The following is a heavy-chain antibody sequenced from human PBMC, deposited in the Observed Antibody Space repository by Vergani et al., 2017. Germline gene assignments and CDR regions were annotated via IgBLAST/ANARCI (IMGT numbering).Heavy chain of an antibody. V-gene: IGHV3-73*01. Sequence: EVQLVESGGGLVQPGESLKVSCAASGFTLSDSTVHWVRQTSGKGLEWIGRIRSKAYNYATAYAASVKGRFSVSRDDSENMAYLQMNYLKSEDTAVYYCTMIVGDAFDIWGQGTMVTVSS. CDR3: TMIVGDAFDI. CDR2: IRSKAYNYAT. J-gene: IGHJ3*02. CDR1: GFTLSDST. D-gene: IGHD3-22*01.